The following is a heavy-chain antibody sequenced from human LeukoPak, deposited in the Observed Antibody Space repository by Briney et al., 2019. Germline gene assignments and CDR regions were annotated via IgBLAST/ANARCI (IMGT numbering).Heavy chain of an antibody. J-gene: IGHJ1*01. V-gene: IGHV3-23*01. CDR3: VRRGLIPAEYFQE. CDR2: VSGSGDST. CDR1: GFTFSSYA. D-gene: IGHD2-2*02. Sequence: GGSLRLSCAASGFTFSSYAMSWVRQAPGKGLEWISAVSGSGDSTNYADSVKGRFTISRDNAKNSLYLQMNSLRAEDTAVYYCVRRGLIPAEYFQEWGQGALVTVSS.